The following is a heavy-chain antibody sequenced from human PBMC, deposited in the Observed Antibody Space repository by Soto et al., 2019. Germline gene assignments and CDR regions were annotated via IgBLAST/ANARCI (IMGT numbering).Heavy chain of an antibody. CDR2: ISGSAAST. Sequence: EVQLLGSGGGLVQPGGSLRLSCAASGFTFSSYAMSWVRQAPGKGLEWVSGISGSAASTNYADSVKGRFTISRDNSKSTLYLQMNSLRAEDTAVYYCAKDVHYDILTGIEYFHHWAQGTLVTVSS. CDR3: AKDVHYDILTGIEYFHH. D-gene: IGHD3-9*01. CDR1: GFTFSSYA. J-gene: IGHJ1*01. V-gene: IGHV3-23*01.